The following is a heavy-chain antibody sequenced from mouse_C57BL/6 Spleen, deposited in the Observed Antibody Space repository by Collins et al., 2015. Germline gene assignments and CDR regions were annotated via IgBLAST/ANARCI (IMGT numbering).Heavy chain of an antibody. CDR3: ARDYSNYDGYAMDY. D-gene: IGHD2-5*01. J-gene: IGHJ4*01. CDR2: IHPNSGST. V-gene: IGHV1-64*01. Sequence: GMIHPNSGSTNYNEKFKSKATLTVDKSSSTAYMQLSSLTSEDSAVYYCARDYSNYDGYAMDYWGQGTSVTVSS.